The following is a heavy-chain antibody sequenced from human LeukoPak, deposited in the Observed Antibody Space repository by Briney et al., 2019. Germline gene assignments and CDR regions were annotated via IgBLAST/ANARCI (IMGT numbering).Heavy chain of an antibody. D-gene: IGHD3-22*01. CDR1: GRSISSYY. CDR3: ARREYYYDSLDV. J-gene: IGHJ6*02. V-gene: IGHV4-59*08. CDR2: IYYSGST. Sequence: SETLSLTCTVSGRSISSYYWSWIRQPPGKGLEWIGYIYYSGSTNYNPSLKSRVTISVDTSKNQFSLKLSSVTAADTAVYYCARREYYYDSLDVWGQGTTVTVSS.